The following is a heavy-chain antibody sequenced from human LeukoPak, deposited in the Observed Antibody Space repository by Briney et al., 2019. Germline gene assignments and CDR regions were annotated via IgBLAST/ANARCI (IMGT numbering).Heavy chain of an antibody. J-gene: IGHJ5*02. D-gene: IGHD3-10*01. Sequence: SQTLSLTCTVSGGSISSGSYYWSWIRQPAGKGLEWIGRIYTSGSTNYNPSLKSRVTISVDTSKNQFSLKLSSVTAADTAVYYWAERGTHFYGSGSSNWFDPWGQGILVTVSS. CDR3: AERGTHFYGSGSSNWFDP. CDR2: IYTSGST. V-gene: IGHV4-61*02. CDR1: GGSISSGSYY.